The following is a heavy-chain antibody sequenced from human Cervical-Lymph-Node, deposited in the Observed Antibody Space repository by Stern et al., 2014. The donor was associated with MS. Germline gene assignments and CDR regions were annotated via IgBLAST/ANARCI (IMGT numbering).Heavy chain of an antibody. CDR2: INAGNGNT. V-gene: IGHV1-3*01. CDR1: GYTFTSYA. CDR3: ARSTARFYGMDV. D-gene: IGHD4-17*01. Sequence: VQLVESGAEVKKPGASVKVSCKASGYTFTSYAMHWVRQAPGQRLEWMGWINAGNGNTKYSQKFQGRVTITRDTSASTAYMELSSLRSEDTAVYYCARSTARFYGMDVWGQGTTVTVSS. J-gene: IGHJ6*02.